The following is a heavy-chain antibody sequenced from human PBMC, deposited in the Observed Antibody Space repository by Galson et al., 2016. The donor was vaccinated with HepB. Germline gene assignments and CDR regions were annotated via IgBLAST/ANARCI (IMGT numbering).Heavy chain of an antibody. J-gene: IGHJ4*02. V-gene: IGHV3-53*01. CDR2: IYPGGET. Sequence: SLRLSCAASGFTVSSHYMGWVRQAPGKGLEWVSIIYPGGETHYADSLKGRFTISRDNSKNTLYLQMNSLRAEDTAVCYCATDHGPSGWLYWGQGTLVIVSP. D-gene: IGHD6-19*01. CDR1: GFTVSSHY. CDR3: ATDHGPSGWLY.